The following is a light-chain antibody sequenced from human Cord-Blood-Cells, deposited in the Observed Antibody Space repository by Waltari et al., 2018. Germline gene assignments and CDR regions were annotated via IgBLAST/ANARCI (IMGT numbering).Light chain of an antibody. CDR3: QQSYSTPYT. CDR2: AAS. CDR1: QSISSY. V-gene: IGKV1-39*01. J-gene: IGKJ2*01. Sequence: DIQMTQSPSSLSASVGDRVTITCRASQSISSYLNWYRQKPGTAPKLLIYAASSLQSGVPSRFSGSGSGTDCTLTISSLQPEDFATYYCQQSYSTPYTFGQGTKLEIK.